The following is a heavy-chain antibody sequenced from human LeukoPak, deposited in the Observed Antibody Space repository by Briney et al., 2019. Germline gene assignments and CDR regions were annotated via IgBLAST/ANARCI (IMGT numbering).Heavy chain of an antibody. CDR3: VRDLGGRSGH. J-gene: IGHJ4*02. V-gene: IGHV3-74*01. Sequence: GGSLRLSCAASGFTFSNYAMHWVRQAPGKGLVWVSRINEDGSTTNYADSVKGRSTIFRDNAKNTLYLQMNSLRAEDTAVYYCVRDLGGRSGHWGQGTLVTVSS. CDR1: GFTFSNYA. CDR2: INEDGSTT. D-gene: IGHD1-26*01.